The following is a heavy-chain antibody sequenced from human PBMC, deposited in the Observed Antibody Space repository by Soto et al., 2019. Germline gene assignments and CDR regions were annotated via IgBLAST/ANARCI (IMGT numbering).Heavy chain of an antibody. D-gene: IGHD4-17*01. CDR3: ARVGRGGDDVDY. V-gene: IGHV4-59*01. J-gene: IGHJ4*02. CDR1: GGSISSYY. CDR2: IYYSGST. Sequence: QVQLQESGPGLVKPSETLSLTCTVSGGSISSYYWSWIRQPPGKGLEWIGYIYYSGSTNYNPSLKSRVTISVDTSKNQFSLKLSSVTAADTAVYYCARVGRGGDDVDYWGQGTLVTVSS.